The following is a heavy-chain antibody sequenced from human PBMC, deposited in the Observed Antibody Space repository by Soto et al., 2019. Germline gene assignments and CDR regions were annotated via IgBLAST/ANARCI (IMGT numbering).Heavy chain of an antibody. D-gene: IGHD1-1*01. CDR3: ARCGERDNGMEV. CDR2: IIPILGIA. J-gene: IGHJ6*02. CDR1: GGTFSSYT. V-gene: IGHV1-69*02. Sequence: QVQLVQSGAEVKKPGSSVKVSCKASGGTFSSYTISWVRQAPGQGLEWMGRIIPILGIANYAQKFQGRVTIXAXXSTSTAYMELSSLRSEDAAVYYWARCGERDNGMEVWGQGTTVTVSS.